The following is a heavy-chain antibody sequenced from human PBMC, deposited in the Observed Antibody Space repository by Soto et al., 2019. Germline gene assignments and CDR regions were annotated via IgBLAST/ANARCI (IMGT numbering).Heavy chain of an antibody. CDR1: GFTFSAYV. Sequence: PGRSLRLSCASSGFTFSAYVMSWVRQAPGQGLEWVSSITSSGGGTYYADSVKGRFTVSRDNSKNTVYLQMNSLRDEDTAVYYFAKRQAVWAQGTLVTVSS. D-gene: IGHD6-19*01. V-gene: IGHV3-23*01. CDR3: AKRQAV. J-gene: IGHJ4*01. CDR2: ITSSGGGT.